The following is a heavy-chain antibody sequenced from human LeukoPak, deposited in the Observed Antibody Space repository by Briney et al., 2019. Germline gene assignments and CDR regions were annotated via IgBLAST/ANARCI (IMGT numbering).Heavy chain of an antibody. V-gene: IGHV3-23*01. J-gene: IGHJ4*02. CDR3: AKGGTAMANYFDY. Sequence: PGGSLRLSCAASGFTLSSYAMSWVRQAPGKGLEWVSAISDTGNTYHADSVKGRFTISRDSSKNTLFLQMNRLRPEDAAVYYCAKGGTAMANYFDYWGQGTLVTVSS. CDR2: ISDTGNT. CDR1: GFTLSSYA. D-gene: IGHD5-18*01.